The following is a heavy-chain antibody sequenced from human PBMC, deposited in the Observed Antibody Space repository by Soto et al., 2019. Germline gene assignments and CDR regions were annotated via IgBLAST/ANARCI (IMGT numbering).Heavy chain of an antibody. CDR1: GGFINNSAYY. CDR2: GYYGGRT. Sequence: QVHLQESGPGLVKPSETLSLTCTVSGGFINNSAYYWGWIRQPPGKGLDWIASGYYGGRTYYNPSLKSRVTFSLDTSKSRFSLELSSVTAADTAVYYCARHGAYSTSVYYDYGMDVWGQGTTVTVSS. J-gene: IGHJ6*02. V-gene: IGHV4-39*01. D-gene: IGHD6-13*01. CDR3: ARHGAYSTSVYYDYGMDV.